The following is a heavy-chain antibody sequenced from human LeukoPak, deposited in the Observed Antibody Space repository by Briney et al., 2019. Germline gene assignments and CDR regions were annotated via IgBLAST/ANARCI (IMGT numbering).Heavy chain of an antibody. Sequence: GGSLRLSCAASGFTFSSDRMHWVRQAPGQGLVWVSRINPAGSSTNFADSVKGRFTISRDNAMNTLYLHLNSLRAEDTAVYYCARSGRGVDSFYFYMDVWGKGTTVTVSS. V-gene: IGHV3-74*01. J-gene: IGHJ6*03. D-gene: IGHD3-10*01. CDR3: ARSGRGVDSFYFYMDV. CDR2: INPAGSST. CDR1: GFTFSSDR.